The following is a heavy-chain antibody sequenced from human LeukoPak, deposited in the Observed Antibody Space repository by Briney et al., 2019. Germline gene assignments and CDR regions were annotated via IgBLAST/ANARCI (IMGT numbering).Heavy chain of an antibody. J-gene: IGHJ4*02. Sequence: GGSLRLSCAASGFTFSSYAMSWVRQAPGKGLEWVSTISGSGGSTYYADSVKGRFTISRDNSKNTVYLQMNSLIAEDTAVYYCAKDRSWINDVCHGDFYYWGQGTLVTVSS. CDR3: AKDRSWINDVCHGDFYY. D-gene: IGHD2-8*01. CDR1: GFTFSSYA. V-gene: IGHV3-23*01. CDR2: ISGSGGST.